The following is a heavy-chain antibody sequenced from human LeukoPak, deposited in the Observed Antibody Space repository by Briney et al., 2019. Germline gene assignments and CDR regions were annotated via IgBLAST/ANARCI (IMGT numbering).Heavy chain of an antibody. CDR3: AGVEVGGDYSKFDY. D-gene: IGHD2-21*01. Sequence: PGGSLRLSCAASGVTFSRYWMHWVRQAPGKGLEWVSRINEDGSDTTYADSVKGRFTISRDNAKNTLFLKMNSLRAEDTAVYYCAGVEVGGDYSKFDYWGQGTLATVSS. CDR2: INEDGSDT. V-gene: IGHV3-74*01. CDR1: GVTFSRYW. J-gene: IGHJ4*02.